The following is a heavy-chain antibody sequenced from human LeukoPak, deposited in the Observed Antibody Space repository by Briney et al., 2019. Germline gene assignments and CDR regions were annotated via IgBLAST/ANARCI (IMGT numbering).Heavy chain of an antibody. V-gene: IGHV3-23*01. CDR2: IGGRTDTT. J-gene: IGHJ4*02. Sequence: GSLRLSCAASGFTVSSNYMSWVRQAPGKGLGWVSAIGGRTDTTYYADSVKGRFTISRDNSKNTLFLQMNSLRAEDTAVYYCATEGGPPIERYWGQGTLVTVSS. D-gene: IGHD2-15*01. CDR1: GFTVSSNY. CDR3: ATEGGPPIERY.